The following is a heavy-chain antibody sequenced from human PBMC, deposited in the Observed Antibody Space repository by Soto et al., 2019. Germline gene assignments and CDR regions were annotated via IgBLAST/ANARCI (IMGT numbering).Heavy chain of an antibody. D-gene: IGHD6-19*01. CDR1: GFTFSSYA. CDR3: ALPAVPPDDY. CDR2: ISGSGGST. Sequence: GESLKISCAASGFTFSSYAMSWVRQAPGKGLEWVSAISGSGGSTYYADSVKGRFTISRDNSKNTLYLQMNSLRAEDTAVYYCALPAVPPDDYWGQGTLVTVSS. V-gene: IGHV3-23*01. J-gene: IGHJ4*02.